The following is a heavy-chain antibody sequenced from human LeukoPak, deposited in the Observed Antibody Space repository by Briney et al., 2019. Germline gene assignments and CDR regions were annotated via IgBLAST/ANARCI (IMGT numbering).Heavy chain of an antibody. CDR3: ARSYCSSTSCYGGNWFDP. V-gene: IGHV3-30-3*01. Sequence: GGSLRLSCAASGFTFSSYAMHWVRQAPGKGLEWVAVISYDGSNKYYADSVKGRFTISRDNSKNTLYLQMNSLRAEDTAVYYCARSYCSSTSCYGGNWFDPWGQGALVTVSS. D-gene: IGHD2-2*01. CDR1: GFTFSSYA. CDR2: ISYDGSNK. J-gene: IGHJ5*02.